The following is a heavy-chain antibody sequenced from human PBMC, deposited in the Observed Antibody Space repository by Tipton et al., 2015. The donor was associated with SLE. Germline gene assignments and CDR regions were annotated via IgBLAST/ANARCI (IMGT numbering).Heavy chain of an antibody. CDR1: GFTFSTFA. D-gene: IGHD3-16*02. Sequence: GSLRLSCTGSGFTFSTFAMTWVRQAPGKGLDLVSGISGSGDTTYYTDSVRGRFTISRDNSKNTLYLQMNSLRAEDTATYFCAKGDYDYIWGTYRRGEAFDAWGQGTMVTVST. V-gene: IGHV3-23*01. J-gene: IGHJ3*01. CDR2: ISGSGDTT. CDR3: AKGDYDYIWGTYRRGEAFDA.